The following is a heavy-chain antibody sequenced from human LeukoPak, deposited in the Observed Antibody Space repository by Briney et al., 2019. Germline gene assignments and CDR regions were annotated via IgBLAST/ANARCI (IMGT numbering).Heavy chain of an antibody. J-gene: IGHJ4*02. CDR1: GGSISSGGYS. Sequence: SETLSLTCAVSGGSISSGGYSWSWIRQPPGKGLEWIGYIYHSGSTYYNPSLKSRVTISVDRSKNQFSLKLSSVTAADTAVYYCARVYGSGAHFDYWGQGTLVTVSS. CDR3: ARVYGSGAHFDY. V-gene: IGHV4-30-2*01. CDR2: IYHSGST. D-gene: IGHD3-10*01.